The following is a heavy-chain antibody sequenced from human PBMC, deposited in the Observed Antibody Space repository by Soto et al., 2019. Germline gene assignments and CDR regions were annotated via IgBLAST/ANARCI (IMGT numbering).Heavy chain of an antibody. D-gene: IGHD2-2*01. V-gene: IGHV3-33*01. Sequence: VQLVESGGGVVQPGRSLRLSCAASGFTFSSYGMHWVRQAPGKGLEWVAVIWYDGSNKYYADSVKGRFTISRDNSKNTLYLQMNSLRAEDTAVYYCARDLGDCSSTSCYYYYGMDVWGQGTTVTVSS. CDR2: IWYDGSNK. CDR3: ARDLGDCSSTSCYYYYGMDV. CDR1: GFTFSSYG. J-gene: IGHJ6*02.